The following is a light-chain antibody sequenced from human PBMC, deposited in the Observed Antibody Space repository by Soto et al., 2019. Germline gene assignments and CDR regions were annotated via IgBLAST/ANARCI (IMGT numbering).Light chain of an antibody. CDR3: QQYAASPRT. Sequence: EVVLTQSPGTLSLSPRERATLSCRASQSVSNNYLAWYQHKPGQAPRLLIYGASNRAPGIPDRFSGSGSGPDFTLTISRLEPEDFAVYYCQQYAASPRTFGQGTLVAVK. V-gene: IGKV3-20*01. CDR2: GAS. CDR1: QSVSNNY. J-gene: IGKJ1*01.